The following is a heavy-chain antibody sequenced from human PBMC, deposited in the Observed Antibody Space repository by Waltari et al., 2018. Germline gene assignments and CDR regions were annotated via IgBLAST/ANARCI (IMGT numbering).Heavy chain of an antibody. Sequence: EVQLVESGGDLVQPGRSLRLSCAASGFTFDDYAMHWVRLAPGKGLEWVSGISWNSGSIGYAESVKGRFTISRDNAKNSLYLQMNILRAEDTALYYCAKGTYGDYGRDYFDYWGQGTLVTVSS. CDR3: AKGTYGDYGRDYFDY. CDR1: GFTFDDYA. CDR2: ISWNSGSI. D-gene: IGHD4-17*01. V-gene: IGHV3-9*01. J-gene: IGHJ4*02.